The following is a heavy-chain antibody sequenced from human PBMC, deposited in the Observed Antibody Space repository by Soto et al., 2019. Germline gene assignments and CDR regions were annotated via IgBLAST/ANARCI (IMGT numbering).Heavy chain of an antibody. CDR2: IIPIFGTA. CDR1: GGTFSSYA. Sequence: QVQLVQSGAEVKKPGSSVKVSCKASGGTFSSYAISWVRQAPGQGREWMGGIIPIFGTANYAQKCQGRVTITADETTSTAYMELSSLRSEDTAVYYCAMGIAAAGTNYYYYYGMDVWGQGTTVTVSS. D-gene: IGHD6-13*01. V-gene: IGHV1-69*01. CDR3: AMGIAAAGTNYYYYYGMDV. J-gene: IGHJ6*02.